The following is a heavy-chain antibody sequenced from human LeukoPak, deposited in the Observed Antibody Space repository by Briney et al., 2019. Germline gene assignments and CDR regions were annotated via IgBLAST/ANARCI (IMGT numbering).Heavy chain of an antibody. D-gene: IGHD3-22*01. CDR1: GGTFSSYA. CDR3: ARVGRPYYYDSSGYYAYFDY. CDR2: IIPIFGTA. Sequence: ASVKVSCKASGGTFSSYAISLVRQAPGQGLEWMGRIIPIFGTANYAQKFQGRVTITTDESTSTAYMELSSLRSEDTAVYYCARVGRPYYYDSSGYYAYFDYWGQGTLVTVSS. V-gene: IGHV1-69*05. J-gene: IGHJ4*02.